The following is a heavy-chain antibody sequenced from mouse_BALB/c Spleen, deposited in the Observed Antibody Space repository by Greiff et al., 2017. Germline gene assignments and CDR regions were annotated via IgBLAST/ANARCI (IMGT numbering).Heavy chain of an antibody. CDR2: IYPGSGNT. Sequence: VQLQQSGAELARPGASVKLSCKASGYTFTDYYINWVKQRTGQGLEWIGEIYPGSGNTYYNEKFKGKATLTADKSSSTAYMQLSSLTSEDSAVYFCARNWDVPFYAMDYWGQGTSVTVSS. D-gene: IGHD4-1*01. J-gene: IGHJ4*01. CDR1: GYTFTDYY. V-gene: IGHV1-77*01. CDR3: ARNWDVPFYAMDY.